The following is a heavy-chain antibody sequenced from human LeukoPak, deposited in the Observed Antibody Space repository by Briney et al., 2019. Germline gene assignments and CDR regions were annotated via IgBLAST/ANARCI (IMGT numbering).Heavy chain of an antibody. Sequence: ASVKVSCKASGYTFTSYGISWVRQAPGQGLEWMGWISAYNGNTNYAQKLQGRVTMTTDTSTSTAYMELSRLRSDDTAVYYCASTAAAGNWFDPWGQGTLVTVSS. CDR2: ISAYNGNT. CDR3: ASTAAAGNWFDP. V-gene: IGHV1-18*01. CDR1: GYTFTSYG. D-gene: IGHD6-13*01. J-gene: IGHJ5*02.